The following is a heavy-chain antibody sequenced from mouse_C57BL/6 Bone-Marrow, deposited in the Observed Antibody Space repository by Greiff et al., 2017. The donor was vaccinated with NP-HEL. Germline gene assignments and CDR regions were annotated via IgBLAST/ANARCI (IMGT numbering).Heavy chain of an antibody. J-gene: IGHJ4*01. Sequence: VMLVESGPGLVAPSQSLSITCTVSGFSLTSYAISWVRQPPGKGLEWLGVIWTGGGTNYNSALKSRLSISKDNSKSQVFLKMNSLQTDDTARYYCARDLYDGYYDYAMDYWGQGTSVTVSS. CDR1: GFSLTSYA. V-gene: IGHV2-9-1*01. D-gene: IGHD2-3*01. CDR2: IWTGGGT. CDR3: ARDLYDGYYDYAMDY.